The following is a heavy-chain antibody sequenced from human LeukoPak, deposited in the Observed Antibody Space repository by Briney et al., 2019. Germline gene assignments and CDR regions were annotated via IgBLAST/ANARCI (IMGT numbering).Heavy chain of an antibody. Sequence: SETLSLTCTVSGGSISSSSYYWGWIRQPPGKGLEWIGSIYYSESTYYNPSLKSRVTISVDTSKNQFSLKPSSVTAADTAVYYCARFTTSLMWYCSSTSCYDAFDIWGQGTMVTVSS. J-gene: IGHJ3*02. D-gene: IGHD2-2*01. V-gene: IGHV4-39*01. CDR1: GGSISSSSYY. CDR2: IYYSEST. CDR3: ARFTTSLMWYCSSTSCYDAFDI.